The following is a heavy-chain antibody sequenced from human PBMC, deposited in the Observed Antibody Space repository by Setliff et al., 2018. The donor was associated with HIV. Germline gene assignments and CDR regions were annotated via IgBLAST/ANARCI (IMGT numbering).Heavy chain of an antibody. CDR2: VSSSGDT. D-gene: IGHD6-13*01. CDR3: ARFAGSSWIDY. CDR1: GGSISSTSYF. J-gene: IGHJ4*02. Sequence: PSETLSLTCTVSGGSISSTSYFWGWIRLPPAKGLEWIGSVSSSGDTFYTPSLKSRVDISIDTSKRVFSLNWNSATAADTAMYYCARFAGSSWIDYWGQGALVTVSS. V-gene: IGHV4-39*07.